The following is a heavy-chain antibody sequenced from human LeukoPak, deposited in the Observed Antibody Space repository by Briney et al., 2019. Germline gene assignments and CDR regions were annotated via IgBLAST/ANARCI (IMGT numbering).Heavy chain of an antibody. CDR3: ARERLSGRAAMMLFDY. CDR2: MNPNSGNT. D-gene: IGHD2-2*01. Sequence: ASVKVSCKASGYTFTSYDINWVRQATGQGLEWMGWMNPNSGNTGYAQKFQGRVTITRNTSISTAYMELSSLRSDDTAVYYCARERLSGRAAMMLFDYWGQGTLVTVSS. V-gene: IGHV1-8*01. J-gene: IGHJ4*02. CDR1: GYTFTSYD.